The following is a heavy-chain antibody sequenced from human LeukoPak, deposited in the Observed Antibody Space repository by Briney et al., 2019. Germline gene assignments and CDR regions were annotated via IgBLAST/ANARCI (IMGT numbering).Heavy chain of an antibody. J-gene: IGHJ4*02. CDR3: VRGAAYFDY. V-gene: IGHV3-9*01. Sequence: GRSLRLSCAASGFTFYDYATHWVRQVPGKGLEWVSGITWNSGSIGYVDSVKGRFTISRDNAKNYMYLQMNSLRAEDTAVYYCVRGAAYFDYWGQGILVTVSS. D-gene: IGHD1-26*01. CDR2: ITWNSGSI. CDR1: GFTFYDYA.